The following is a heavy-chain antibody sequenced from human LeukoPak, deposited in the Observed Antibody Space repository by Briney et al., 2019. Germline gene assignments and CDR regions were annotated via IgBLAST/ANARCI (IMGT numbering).Heavy chain of an antibody. CDR3: ARTVTTASGLVSSVNWFDP. CDR2: IIPILGIA. J-gene: IGHJ5*02. V-gene: IGHV1-69*04. D-gene: IGHD4-17*01. Sequence: SVKVSCKASGGTFSSYAISWVRQAPGQGLEWMGRIIPILGIANYAQKFQGRVTITADKSTSTAYMELSSLRSEDTAVYYCARTVTTASGLVSSVNWFDPWGQGTLVTVSP. CDR1: GGTFSSYA.